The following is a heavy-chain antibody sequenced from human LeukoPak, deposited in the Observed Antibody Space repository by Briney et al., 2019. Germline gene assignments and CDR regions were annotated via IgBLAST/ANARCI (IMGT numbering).Heavy chain of an antibody. Sequence: GGSLRLSCAASGFTFSSYAMHWVRQAPGKGLEWVAVISYDGSNKYYADSVEGRFTISRDNSKNTLYLQMNSLRAEDTAVYYCARAHYDSSGYYRTYYFDYWGQGTLVTVSS. V-gene: IGHV3-30-3*01. J-gene: IGHJ4*02. CDR2: ISYDGSNK. CDR1: GFTFSSYA. D-gene: IGHD3-22*01. CDR3: ARAHYDSSGYYRTYYFDY.